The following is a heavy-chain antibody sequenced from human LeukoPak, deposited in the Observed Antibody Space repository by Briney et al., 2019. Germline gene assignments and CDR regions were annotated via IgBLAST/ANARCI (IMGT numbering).Heavy chain of an antibody. CDR2: INHSGGT. CDR1: GGSFSGYY. V-gene: IGHV4-34*01. CDR3: ASYTAGGGGLDY. D-gene: IGHD5-18*01. Sequence: PSETLSLTCAVYGGSFSGYYWSWIRQPPGKGLEWIGEINHSGGTNYNPSLKSRVTISVDTSENQFSLKLSSVTAADTAVYYCASYTAGGGGLDYWGQGTLVTVSS. J-gene: IGHJ4*02.